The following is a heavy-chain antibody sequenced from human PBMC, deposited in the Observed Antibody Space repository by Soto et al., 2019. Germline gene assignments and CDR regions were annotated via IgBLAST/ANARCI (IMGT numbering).Heavy chain of an antibody. CDR1: GGTFSSYA. CDR2: IIPSFGTA. V-gene: IGHV1-69*05. Sequence: ASVKVSCKASGGTFSSYAISWVRQAPGQGFEWMGIIIPSFGTANYAQKFQGRVTMTRDTSTSTLYMELSSLRSEDTAVYYCARVQWDSSGWNPFDYWGQGTPVTVSS. CDR3: ARVQWDSSGWNPFDY. D-gene: IGHD6-19*01. J-gene: IGHJ4*02.